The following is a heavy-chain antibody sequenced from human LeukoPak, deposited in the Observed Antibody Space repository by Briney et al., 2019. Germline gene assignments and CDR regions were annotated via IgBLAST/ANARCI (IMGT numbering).Heavy chain of an antibody. J-gene: IGHJ5*02. CDR3: ARRYYYDSSGYYYEEDWFDP. D-gene: IGHD3-22*01. Sequence: GASVEVSCKASGYTFTSYDINWVRQATGQGLEWMGWMNPNSGNTGYAQKFQGRVTITRNTSISTAYMELSSLRSEDTAVYYCARRYYYDSSGYYYEEDWFDPWGQGTLVTVSS. V-gene: IGHV1-8*03. CDR1: GYTFTSYD. CDR2: MNPNSGNT.